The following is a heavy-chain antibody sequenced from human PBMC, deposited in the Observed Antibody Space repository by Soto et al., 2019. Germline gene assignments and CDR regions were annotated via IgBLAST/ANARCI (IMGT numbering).Heavy chain of an antibody. Sequence: QVQLVQSGAEVKKPGASVKVSCKASGYTFTSYYMHWVRQAPGQGLEWMGIINPTGGSSTYARKFQGRVTLTTDTSTSIVYMELSSLRSDDTAVYYCARDPEPYSSSWSFDYWGQGTLVTVSS. CDR3: ARDPEPYSSSWSFDY. CDR1: GYTFTSYY. J-gene: IGHJ4*02. V-gene: IGHV1-46*03. D-gene: IGHD6-13*01. CDR2: INPTGGSS.